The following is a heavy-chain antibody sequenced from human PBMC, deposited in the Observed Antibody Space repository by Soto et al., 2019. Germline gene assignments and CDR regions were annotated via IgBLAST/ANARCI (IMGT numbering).Heavy chain of an antibody. J-gene: IGHJ5*02. CDR1: GYTFTSYA. Sequence: QVQLVQSGAEVKKPGASVKVSCKASGYTFTSYAMHWVRQDPGQRLEWMGWINAGNGNTKYSQKFQGRVTITRDTSASTAYMELSSLRSEDTAVYYCARGLTGTPNWLDPWGQGTLVTVSS. CDR3: ARGLTGTPNWLDP. V-gene: IGHV1-3*01. CDR2: INAGNGNT. D-gene: IGHD1-7*01.